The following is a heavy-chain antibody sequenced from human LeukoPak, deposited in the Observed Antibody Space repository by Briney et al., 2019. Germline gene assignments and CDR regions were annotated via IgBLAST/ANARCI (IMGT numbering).Heavy chain of an antibody. D-gene: IGHD3-22*01. J-gene: IGHJ4*02. CDR1: GFTFSSYS. V-gene: IGHV3-48*01. CDR2: INSRSTTI. CDR3: ANSYDSSGYYAQGTEY. Sequence: GGSLRLSCAASGFTFSSYSMNWVRQAPGKGLEWVSYINSRSTTINYADSVKGRFTISRDNGKNSLYLQMNSLRAEDTAVYYCANSYDSSGYYAQGTEYWGQGTLVXVSS.